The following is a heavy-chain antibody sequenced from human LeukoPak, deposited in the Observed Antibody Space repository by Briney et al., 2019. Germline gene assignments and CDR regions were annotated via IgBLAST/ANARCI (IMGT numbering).Heavy chain of an antibody. J-gene: IGHJ4*02. Sequence: GGSLRLSCAASGFTFSSHAMSWVRQAPGKGLEWVSGISGSGGVTYNADSVKGRFSVSRDSSKNTLYLQMNSLRVGDTAVYYCAREVGGAGDYWGQGTLVTVSS. D-gene: IGHD1-26*01. CDR3: AREVGGAGDY. CDR1: GFTFSSHA. V-gene: IGHV3-23*01. CDR2: ISGSGGVT.